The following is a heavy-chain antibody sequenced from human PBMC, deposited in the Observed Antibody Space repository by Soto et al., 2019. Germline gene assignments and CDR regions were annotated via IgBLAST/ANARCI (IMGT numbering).Heavy chain of an antibody. CDR1: GGSISSGGYS. Sequence: SETLSLTCTVSGGSISSGGYSWSWIRQPPGKGLEWIGYIYHSGSTYYNPSLKSRVTISVDRSKNQFSLKLTSVTAADTAVYYCAREPLPSWGSLDYWGQGPLVTVSS. CDR2: IYHSGST. J-gene: IGHJ4*02. V-gene: IGHV4-30-2*01. D-gene: IGHD7-27*01. CDR3: AREPLPSWGSLDY.